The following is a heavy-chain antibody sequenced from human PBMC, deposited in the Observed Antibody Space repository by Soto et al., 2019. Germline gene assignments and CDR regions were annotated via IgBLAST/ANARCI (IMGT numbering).Heavy chain of an antibody. Sequence: ASVKVSCKASGYTFTSYYMHWVRQAPGQGLEWMGIINPSGGSTSYAQKFQGRVTMTRDTSTSTVYMELSSLRSEDTAVYYCARVPYYYGSGLLFENWGQGTLVTVSS. CDR2: INPSGGST. CDR3: ARVPYYYGSGLLFEN. J-gene: IGHJ4*02. D-gene: IGHD3-10*01. V-gene: IGHV1-46*01. CDR1: GYTFTSYY.